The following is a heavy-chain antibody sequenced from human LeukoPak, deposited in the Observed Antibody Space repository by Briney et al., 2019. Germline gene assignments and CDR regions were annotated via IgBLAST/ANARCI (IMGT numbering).Heavy chain of an antibody. Sequence: GGSLRLSCAASGFSFSSYAFHWVRQAPGKGLEWVAVISYDGTNQYYADSVKGRFTISRDNPKNTLYLQMNSLRAEDTSVYYCARDSRLSRWRGTSDYWGQGTLVTVSS. D-gene: IGHD3-16*01. CDR2: ISYDGTNQ. V-gene: IGHV3-30-3*01. CDR1: GFSFSSYA. J-gene: IGHJ4*02. CDR3: ARDSRLSRWRGTSDY.